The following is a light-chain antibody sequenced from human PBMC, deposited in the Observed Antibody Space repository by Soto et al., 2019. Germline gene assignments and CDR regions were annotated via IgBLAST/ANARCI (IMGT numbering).Light chain of an antibody. Sequence: SYELTQPPSVSVAPGQTARLTGGGNNIAGKRVHWYQQKPCQAPVLVVYNDFDRPSGIPERFSVSKSGDTATLTISGVEAGYDADYSCQVWDNSSDHSVFGGGTKLTGL. CDR2: NDF. J-gene: IGLJ2*01. CDR1: NIAGKR. CDR3: QVWDNSSDHSV. V-gene: IGLV3-21*02.